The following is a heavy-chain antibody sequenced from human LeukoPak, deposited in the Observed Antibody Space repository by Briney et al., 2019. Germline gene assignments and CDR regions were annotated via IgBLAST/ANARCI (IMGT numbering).Heavy chain of an antibody. Sequence: PGGSLRLSCAASGFTLSNYWMHWVRQAPGKGLVWVSLINSDGSSINYADSVKGRFTISRDNAKNTLYLQMNSLRAEDTAVYYCARPRLPVDPWGQGTLVTVSS. J-gene: IGHJ5*02. CDR2: INSDGSSI. CDR3: ARPRLPVDP. CDR1: GFTLSNYW. V-gene: IGHV3-74*01. D-gene: IGHD4-11*01.